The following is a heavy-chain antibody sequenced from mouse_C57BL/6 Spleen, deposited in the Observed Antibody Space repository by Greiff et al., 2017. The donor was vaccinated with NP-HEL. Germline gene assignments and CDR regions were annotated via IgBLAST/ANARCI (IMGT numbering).Heavy chain of an antibody. CDR2: ITPNNGGT. CDR1: GYTFTDYY. J-gene: IGHJ2*01. Sequence: EVQLQQSGPELVKPGASVKISCKASGYTFTDYYMNWVKQSHGKSLEWLGDITPNNGGTSYTQKFKGKATLTVDKYSRTAYMEIRSLTSEDSAIYYCARWGGNYYFDYWGQGTTLTVSS. V-gene: IGHV1-26*01. CDR3: ARWGGNYYFDY. D-gene: IGHD2-1*01.